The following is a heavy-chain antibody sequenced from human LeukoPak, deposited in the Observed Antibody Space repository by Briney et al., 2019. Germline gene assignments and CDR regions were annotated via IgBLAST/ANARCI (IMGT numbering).Heavy chain of an antibody. Sequence: PGGSLRLSCAASGFTFSSYWMHWGRQAPGKGLVWVSRINSDGSSTSYADSVKGRFTISRDNAKNTLYLQMNSLRAEDTAVYYCAREGYSEDAFDIWGQGTMVTVSS. CDR3: AREGYSEDAFDI. CDR1: GFTFSSYW. D-gene: IGHD4-11*01. V-gene: IGHV3-74*01. J-gene: IGHJ3*02. CDR2: INSDGSST.